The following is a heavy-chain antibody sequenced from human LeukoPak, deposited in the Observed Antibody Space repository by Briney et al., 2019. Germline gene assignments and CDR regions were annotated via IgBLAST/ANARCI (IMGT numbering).Heavy chain of an antibody. Sequence: SETLSLTCAVYGGSFSGYYWSWIRQPPGKGLEWIGSIYSSGSTYYNPSLKSRVTISVDTSKNQFSLKLSSVTAADTAVYYCARHYGPWGQGTLVTVSS. CDR2: IYSSGST. CDR1: GGSFSGYY. CDR3: ARHYGP. V-gene: IGHV4-34*01. D-gene: IGHD3-16*01. J-gene: IGHJ5*02.